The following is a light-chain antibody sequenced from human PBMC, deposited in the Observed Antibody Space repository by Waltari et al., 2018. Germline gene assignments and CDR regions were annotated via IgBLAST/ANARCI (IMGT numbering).Light chain of an antibody. J-gene: IGKJ2*01. CDR1: QSVGTW. V-gene: IGKV1-5*03. CDR2: MAS. Sequence: DIQMTQSPSTLSASVGDRVTISCRASQSVGTWLDWYQQKPGKASKLLIYMASSLESRVPSRFSGSGSVTEFTLTITSLQPDDFATYPCQQYSSFSPFGQGPKLDI. CDR3: QQYSSFSP.